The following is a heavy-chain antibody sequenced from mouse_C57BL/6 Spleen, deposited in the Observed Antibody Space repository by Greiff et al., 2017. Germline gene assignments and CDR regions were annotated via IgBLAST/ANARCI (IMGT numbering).Heavy chain of an antibody. CDR1: GYTFTDYE. CDR3: TRDSNYLYVDV. CDR2: IDPETGGT. Sequence: QVQLKEPGAELVRPGASVTLSCKASGYTFTDYEMHWVKQTPVHGLEWIGAIDPETGGTAYNQKFKGKAILNADKSSSTAYKELRSLTSEDSAVYYCTRDSNYLYVDVWGTGTTVTVSS. J-gene: IGHJ1*03. V-gene: IGHV1-15*01. D-gene: IGHD2-5*01.